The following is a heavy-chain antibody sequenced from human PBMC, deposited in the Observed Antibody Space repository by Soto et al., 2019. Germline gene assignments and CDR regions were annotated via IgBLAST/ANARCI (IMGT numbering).Heavy chain of an antibody. CDR1: GFTFSNYW. V-gene: IGHV3-7*05. CDR2: INQDGSEK. CDR3: ARDPVVAATPQNDEYYYYGMDV. J-gene: IGHJ6*02. Sequence: GGSLRLSCAASGFTFSNYWMSWVRQAPGKGLEWVANINQDGSEKYYVDSVKGRFTISRDNAKNSLYLQMNSLRDEDTAVYYCARDPVVAATPQNDEYYYYGMDVWGQGTTVTVSS. D-gene: IGHD2-15*01.